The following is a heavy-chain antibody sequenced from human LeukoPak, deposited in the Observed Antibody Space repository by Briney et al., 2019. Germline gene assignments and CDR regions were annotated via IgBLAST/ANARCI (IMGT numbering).Heavy chain of an antibody. CDR1: GGSFSGYY. CDR2: INHSGST. J-gene: IGHJ4*02. V-gene: IGHV4-34*01. CDR3: ARGPEWLRAIDY. D-gene: IGHD5-12*01. Sequence: SETLSLTCAVYGGSFSGYYWSWIRQPPGKGLEWIGEINHSGSTNYNPSLKSQVTISVDTSKNQFSLKLSSVTAADTAVYYCARGPEWLRAIDYWGQGTLVTVSS.